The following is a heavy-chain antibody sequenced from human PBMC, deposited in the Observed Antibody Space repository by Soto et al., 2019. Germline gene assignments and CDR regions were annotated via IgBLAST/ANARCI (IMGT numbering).Heavy chain of an antibody. Sequence: QVQLQESGPGLVKPSQTLSLTCTVSGGSISSGGYNWSWIRQHPGKGLEWIGYIYYSGSTYYNPSLKSRVTISVDTSKNQFSLKLSSVTAADTAVYYCARVEQGEWLVDYWGQGTLVTVSS. J-gene: IGHJ4*02. V-gene: IGHV4-31*03. D-gene: IGHD6-19*01. CDR3: ARVEQGEWLVDY. CDR2: IYYSGST. CDR1: GGSISSGGYN.